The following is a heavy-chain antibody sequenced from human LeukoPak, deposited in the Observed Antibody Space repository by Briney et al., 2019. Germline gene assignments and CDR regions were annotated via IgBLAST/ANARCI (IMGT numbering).Heavy chain of an antibody. D-gene: IGHD4-17*01. Sequence: SETLSLTCTVSGGSISSYYWSWIRQPPGKGLEWIGYIYYSGSTNYNLSLKSRVTISVDTSKNQFSLKLSSVTAADTAVYYCARMTTVTDYFFDYWGQGTLVTVSS. J-gene: IGHJ4*02. CDR2: IYYSGST. V-gene: IGHV4-59*01. CDR1: GGSISSYY. CDR3: ARMTTVTDYFFDY.